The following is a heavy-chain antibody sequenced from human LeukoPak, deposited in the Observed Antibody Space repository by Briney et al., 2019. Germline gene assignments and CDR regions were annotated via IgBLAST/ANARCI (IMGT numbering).Heavy chain of an antibody. CDR3: AREHYYDSSGFYRDLDC. CDR1: GFIFSRYA. CDR2: ISYDGSNQ. D-gene: IGHD3-22*01. Sequence: PGGSLRLSCAASGFIFSRYAMHWVRQAPGKGLEWLALISYDGSNQYYADSVKGRFTISRDNSKNTLYLEMNSLRVEDTAVYYCAREHYYDSSGFYRDLDCWGQGTLVTVSS. J-gene: IGHJ4*02. V-gene: IGHV3-30-3*01.